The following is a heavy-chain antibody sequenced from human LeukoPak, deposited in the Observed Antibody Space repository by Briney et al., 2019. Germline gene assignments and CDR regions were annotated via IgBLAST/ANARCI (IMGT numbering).Heavy chain of an antibody. J-gene: IGHJ3*02. CDR3: ARVGLEWYSSSLEGVDAFDI. Sequence: KAGGSLRLSCAASGFTFSSYSMNWVRQAPGKGLEWVSSISSSSSYIYYADSVKGRFTISRDNAKNSLYLQMNSLRAEDTAVYYCARVGLEWYSSSLEGVDAFDIWGQGTMVTVSS. CDR2: ISSSSSYI. D-gene: IGHD6-13*01. CDR1: GFTFSSYS. V-gene: IGHV3-21*01.